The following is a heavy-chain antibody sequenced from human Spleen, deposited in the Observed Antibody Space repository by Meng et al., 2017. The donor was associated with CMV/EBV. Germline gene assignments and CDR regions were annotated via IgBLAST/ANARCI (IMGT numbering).Heavy chain of an antibody. CDR3: AKESFYYFDY. CDR1: GFTFSSYV. CDR2: IRGRGGST. J-gene: IGHJ4*02. V-gene: IGHV3-23*01. Sequence: LSCAASGFTFSSYVMSWGRQAPGKGLEWVSTIRGRGGSTYYADSVKGRFTISRDNSKNTLYLQMNSLRAEDTAVYYCAKESFYYFDYWGQGTLVTVSS.